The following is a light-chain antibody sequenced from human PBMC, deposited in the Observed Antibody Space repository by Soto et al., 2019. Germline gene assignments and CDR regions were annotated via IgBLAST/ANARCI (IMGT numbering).Light chain of an antibody. CDR2: RVS. CDR1: QSLVYIDGNTY. V-gene: IGKV2-30*01. CDR3: IQGTHGPPT. Sequence: DVVLNQSPLSLPVTLGQPASISCRSSQSLVYIDGNTYLNWFQQGPGQSPRRLIYRVSKRECGVPDRFGGGGSGSCFTHKINWVEAADVGVDFFIQGTHGPPTFGGGTKVDIK. J-gene: IGKJ4*01.